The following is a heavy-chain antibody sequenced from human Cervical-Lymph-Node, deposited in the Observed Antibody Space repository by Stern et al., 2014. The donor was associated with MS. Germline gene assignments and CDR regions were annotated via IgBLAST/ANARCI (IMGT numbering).Heavy chain of an antibody. D-gene: IGHD2-21*02. CDR1: GYTFSIYD. CDR3: ASRRSGDWYYYAMDV. Sequence: VQLVQSGAEVRKPGASVKVSCKASGYTFSIYDINWVRQATGQGLEWMGWMNPKSGNSGYPQKFQGRVTMTRNTSISTAYMELSNLRSEDTAVYYCASRRSGDWYYYAMDVWGQGTTVTVSS. V-gene: IGHV1-8*01. J-gene: IGHJ6*02. CDR2: MNPKSGNS.